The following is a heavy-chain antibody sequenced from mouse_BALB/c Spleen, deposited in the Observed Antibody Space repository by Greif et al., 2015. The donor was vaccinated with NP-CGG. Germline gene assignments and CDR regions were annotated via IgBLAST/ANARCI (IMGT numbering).Heavy chain of an antibody. CDR3: AREYYGSSNYFDY. D-gene: IGHD1-1*01. Sequence: QVQLQQSGAELVKPGASVKLSCKASGYTFTSYWMYWVKQRPGQGLEWIGEINPSNGRTNYNEKFKSKATLTVDKSSSTAYMQLSSLTSEDSAVYYCAREYYGSSNYFDYWGQGTTLTVSS. J-gene: IGHJ2*01. CDR2: INPSNGRT. V-gene: IGHV1S81*02. CDR1: GYTFTSYW.